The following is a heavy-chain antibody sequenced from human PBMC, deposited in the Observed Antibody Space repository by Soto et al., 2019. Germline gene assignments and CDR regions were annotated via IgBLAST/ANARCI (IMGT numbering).Heavy chain of an antibody. CDR2: IIPILGIA. D-gene: IGHD2-2*02. CDR3: ARDEGGRYQLLYKGNYYYGMDV. CDR1: GGTFSSYT. J-gene: IGHJ6*02. V-gene: IGHV1-69*04. Sequence: ASVKVSCKASGGTFSSYTISCVRQAPGQGLEWMGRIIPILGIANYAQKFQGRVTITADKSTSTAYMELSSLRSEDTAVYYCARDEGGRYQLLYKGNYYYGMDVWGQGTTVTVSS.